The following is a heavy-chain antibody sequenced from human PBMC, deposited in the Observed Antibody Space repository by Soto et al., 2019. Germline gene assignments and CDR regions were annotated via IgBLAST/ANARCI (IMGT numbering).Heavy chain of an antibody. CDR2: VYSDGTT. CDR1: GFMVSDNC. D-gene: IGHD3-22*01. CDR3: ARTRLYDASGYYYYYYGMDV. V-gene: IGHV3-53*01. Sequence: GSLRLSCAVSGFMVSDNCMSWVRQAPGKGLEWVSVVYSDGTTYYADSVEGRFTMSRDTSENTLFLQVRSLRVEDTAVYYCARTRLYDASGYYYYYYGMDVWGQGTTGTVS. J-gene: IGHJ6*02.